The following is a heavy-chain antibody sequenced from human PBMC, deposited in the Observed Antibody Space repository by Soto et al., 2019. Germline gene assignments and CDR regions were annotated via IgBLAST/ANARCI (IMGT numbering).Heavy chain of an antibody. CDR1: GFTFSSYE. CDR2: ISSSGSTI. Sequence: EVPLVESGGGLVQPGGSLRLSCAASGFTFSSYEMNWVRQAPGKGLEWVSYISSSGSTIYYADSVKGRFTISRDNANNSLYLQMNSLRAEDTAVYYCARAWKWFGDHYYYGMDVWGQGTTVTVS. J-gene: IGHJ6*02. V-gene: IGHV3-48*03. CDR3: ARAWKWFGDHYYYGMDV. D-gene: IGHD3-10*01.